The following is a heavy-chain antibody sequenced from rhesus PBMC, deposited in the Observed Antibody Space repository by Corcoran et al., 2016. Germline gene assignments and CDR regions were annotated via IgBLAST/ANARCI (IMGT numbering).Heavy chain of an antibody. CDR3: ARMVYCSGGVCYAVGSLDV. D-gene: IGHD2-8*01. Sequence: QVQLQESGPGLVKPSETLPLTCTVSGGSIRDSDYRNWIPHTPGKGLEWMGRIYGRGGSTSYNPSLKSRVTISKDTSKNQFSLKLSSVTAADTAVYYCARMVYCSGGVCYAVGSLDVWGRGVLVTVSS. J-gene: IGHJ5-2*02. CDR1: GGSIRDSDY. V-gene: IGHV4-92*01. CDR2: IYGRGGST.